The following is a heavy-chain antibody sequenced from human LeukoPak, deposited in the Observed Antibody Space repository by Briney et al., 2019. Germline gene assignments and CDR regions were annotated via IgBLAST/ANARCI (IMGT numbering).Heavy chain of an antibody. Sequence: SETLSLTCAVYGGSFSGYYWTWIRQPPGKGLEWIGEINHSGTTNYNPSLKSRVTILVDTSRNQFSLKLTSVTAADTAVYYCARSEINDYSKYWGQGILVIVSS. CDR2: INHSGTT. CDR1: GGSFSGYY. J-gene: IGHJ4*02. CDR3: ARSEINDYSKY. D-gene: IGHD4-11*01. V-gene: IGHV4-34*01.